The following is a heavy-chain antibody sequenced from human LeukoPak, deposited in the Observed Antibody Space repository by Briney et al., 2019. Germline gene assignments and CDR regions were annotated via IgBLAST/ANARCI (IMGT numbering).Heavy chain of an antibody. J-gene: IGHJ4*02. V-gene: IGHV3-48*03. D-gene: IGHD3-22*01. CDR2: ISSSGSSI. CDR3: ARGRGYYGSSGYYYGGDY. Sequence: GGSLRLSCAASGFTFSSYEMNWVRQAPGKGLEWVSCISSSGSSIYYADSVKGRFTISRDNAKNSLYLQIISLRTEDTAVYYCARGRGYYGSSGYYYGGDYWGQGTLVTVSS. CDR1: GFTFSSYE.